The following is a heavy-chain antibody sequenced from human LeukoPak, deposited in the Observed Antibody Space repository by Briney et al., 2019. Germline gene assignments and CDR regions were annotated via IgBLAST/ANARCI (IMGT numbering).Heavy chain of an antibody. CDR3: ARGDQDTAMVGYDY. CDR1: GYTFTSYD. J-gene: IGHJ4*02. V-gene: IGHV1-18*01. D-gene: IGHD5-18*01. CDR2: ISAYNGNT. Sequence: ASVKVSCKASGYTFTSYDISWVRQAPGQGLEWMGWISAYNGNTNYAQKLQGRVTMTTDTSTSTAYMELRSLRSDDTAVYYCARGDQDTAMVGYDYWGQGTLVTVSS.